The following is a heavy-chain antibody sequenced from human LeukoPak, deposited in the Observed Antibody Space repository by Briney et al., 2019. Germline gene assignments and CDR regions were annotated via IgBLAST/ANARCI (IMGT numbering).Heavy chain of an antibody. V-gene: IGHV5-51*01. J-gene: IGHJ6*03. Sequence: GESLKISCKGSGYSFTSYWIGWVRQMPGKGLEWMGIIYPDDSDTRYSPSFQGQVTIPADKSISTAYLQWSSLKASDTAMYYCARAGITAAGLNYYYYYMDVWGKGTTVTVSS. D-gene: IGHD6-13*01. CDR2: IYPDDSDT. CDR3: ARAGITAAGLNYYYYYMDV. CDR1: GYSFTSYW.